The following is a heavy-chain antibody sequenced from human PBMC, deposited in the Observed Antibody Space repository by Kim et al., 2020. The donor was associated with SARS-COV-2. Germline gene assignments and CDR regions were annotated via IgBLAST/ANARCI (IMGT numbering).Heavy chain of an antibody. Sequence: SETLSLTYTVSGGSISGYYWSWIRQPAGRGLEWIGRIYASGSTNYNPSLKSRVTMSVDTSKNQISLKVSSVTAADTALYYCARVGGYSNELDYWGQGTLVTVSS. CDR1: GGSISGYY. D-gene: IGHD4-4*01. V-gene: IGHV4-4*07. J-gene: IGHJ4*02. CDR3: ARVGGYSNELDY. CDR2: IYASGST.